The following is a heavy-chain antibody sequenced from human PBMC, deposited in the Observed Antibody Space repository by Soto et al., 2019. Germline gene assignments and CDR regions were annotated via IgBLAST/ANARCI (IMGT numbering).Heavy chain of an antibody. CDR2: INHSGST. J-gene: IGHJ4*02. CDR3: ARGLVRSYEGFGY. D-gene: IGHD1-26*01. CDR1: GGSFSGYY. Sequence: SETLSLTCAVYGGSFSGYYWSWIRQPPGKGLEWIGEINHSGSTNYNPSLKSRVTISVDTSKNQFSLKLSSVTAADTAVYYCARGLVRSYEGFGYWGQGTLVTVSS. V-gene: IGHV4-34*01.